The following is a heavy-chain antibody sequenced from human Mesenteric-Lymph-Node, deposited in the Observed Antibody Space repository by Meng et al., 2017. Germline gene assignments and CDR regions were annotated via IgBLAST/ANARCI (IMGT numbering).Heavy chain of an antibody. J-gene: IGHJ4*02. CDR2: IWYDGSNK. CDR1: GFTFSSYG. CDR3: ARVRSGLYLDY. Sequence: GGSLRLSCAASGFTFSSYGMHWVRQAPGKGLEWVAVIWYDGSNKYYADSVKGRFTISRDNSKNTLYLQMNSLRAEDTAVYYCARVRSGLYLDYWGQGTLVTVSS. V-gene: IGHV3-33*01.